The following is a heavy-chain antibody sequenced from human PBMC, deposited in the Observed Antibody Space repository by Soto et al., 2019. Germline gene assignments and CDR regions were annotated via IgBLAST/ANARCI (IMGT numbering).Heavy chain of an antibody. V-gene: IGHV4-4*02. CDR1: GDSLSSSTW. D-gene: IGHD3-3*01. CDR2: IYHSWST. J-gene: IGHJ4*02. Sequence: PSQTRSLTCVVSGDSLSSSTWWSWVRQPPGKGLEWIGEIYHSWSTYYNPSLESRLCISLHKCKKQFSLYLASVTSARTSISYCSRRGSDLWKGDNSLDYWGQGTMVTVSS. CDR3: SRRGSDLWKGDNSLDY.